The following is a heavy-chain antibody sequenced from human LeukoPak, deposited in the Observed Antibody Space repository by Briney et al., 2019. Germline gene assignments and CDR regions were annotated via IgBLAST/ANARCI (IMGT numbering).Heavy chain of an antibody. CDR3: AREGVVAVPAVPFDY. J-gene: IGHJ4*02. CDR1: GFTFDDYG. CDR2: INWNGGTT. D-gene: IGHD2-2*01. V-gene: IGHV3-20*04. Sequence: GGSLRLSCAASGFTFDDYGMSWVRQAPGKGLEWVSGINWNGGTTGYADSVQGRFTISRDNAKNSLYLQMNSLRAEDTALYYCAREGVVAVPAVPFDYWGQGTLVTVSS.